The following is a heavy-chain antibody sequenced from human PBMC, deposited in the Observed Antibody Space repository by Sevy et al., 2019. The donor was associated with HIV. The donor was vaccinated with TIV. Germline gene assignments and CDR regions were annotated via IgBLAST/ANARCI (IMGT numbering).Heavy chain of an antibody. Sequence: SETLSLTCAVSGYSISSGYYWGWIRQPPGKGLEWIGSIYHSGSTYYNPSLKSRVTISVDTSKNQFSLKLSSVTAADTAVYYCARPSRNWGGPVVYWGQGTLVTVSS. V-gene: IGHV4-38-2*01. J-gene: IGHJ4*02. CDR3: ARPSRNWGGPVVY. D-gene: IGHD7-27*01. CDR2: IYHSGST. CDR1: GYSISSGYY.